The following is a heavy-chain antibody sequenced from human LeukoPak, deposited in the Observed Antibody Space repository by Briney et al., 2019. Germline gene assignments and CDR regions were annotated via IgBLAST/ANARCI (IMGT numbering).Heavy chain of an antibody. D-gene: IGHD3-22*01. V-gene: IGHV3-23*01. Sequence: GGSLRLSCAACGFTFSSYAMSWVRQAPGKGLEWVSGISTSGGSSSYADSVKGRFTISRDNPRNTLYMQMNSLRAEDTALYYCAIMHPYYDGSGYWVQWGQGTLVTVSS. J-gene: IGHJ4*02. CDR1: GFTFSSYA. CDR3: AIMHPYYDGSGYWVQ. CDR2: ISTSGGSS.